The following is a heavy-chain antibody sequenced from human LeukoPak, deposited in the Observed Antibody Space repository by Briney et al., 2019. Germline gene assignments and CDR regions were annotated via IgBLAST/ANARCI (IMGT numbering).Heavy chain of an antibody. CDR1: GYRFTSYW. CDR3: ATRPAGGNYYFDY. Sequence: GESLKISFKVSGYRFTSYWIGWVRQMPGKGLEWMGIIYLGDSDTRYSPSFEGQVTISADKSITTAYLQWSSLKASDTAMYYCATRPAGGNYYFDYWGQGTLVAVSS. J-gene: IGHJ4*02. V-gene: IGHV5-51*01. CDR2: IYLGDSDT. D-gene: IGHD4-23*01.